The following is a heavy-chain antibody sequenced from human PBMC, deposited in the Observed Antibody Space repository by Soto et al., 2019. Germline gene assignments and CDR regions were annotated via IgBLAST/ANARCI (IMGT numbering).Heavy chain of an antibody. CDR1: GGSINTATHS. D-gene: IGHD4-4*01. Sequence: QLQLQESGSGLVKPSQTLSLTCAVSGGSINTATHSWSWIRQPPGKGLEWIGYIYHSGSTYYNPSVKSRVTISIAQSHNPFSLGLGSVTAAGTGVYYCARGGGVTTTGDDYWGQGILVTVSS. V-gene: IGHV4-30-2*01. CDR2: IYHSGST. CDR3: ARGGGVTTTGDDY. J-gene: IGHJ4*02.